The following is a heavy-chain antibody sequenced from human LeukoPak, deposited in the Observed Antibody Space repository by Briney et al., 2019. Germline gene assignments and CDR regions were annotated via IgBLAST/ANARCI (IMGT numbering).Heavy chain of an antibody. CDR1: GFTFSSYS. V-gene: IGHV3-21*01. CDR3: ARAYYYDSSGYGGFDY. J-gene: IGHJ4*02. Sequence: PGGSLRLSCAASGFTFSSYSMNWVRQAPGKGLEWVSSISSSSSYIYYADSVKGRFTISRDNAKNSLYLQMNSLRAEDTAVYYCARAYYYDSSGYGGFDYWGQGTLVTVSS. CDR2: ISSSSSYI. D-gene: IGHD3-22*01.